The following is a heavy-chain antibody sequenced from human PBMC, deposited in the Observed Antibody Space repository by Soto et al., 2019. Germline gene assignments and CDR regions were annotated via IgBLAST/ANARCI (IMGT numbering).Heavy chain of an antibody. CDR1: GDSVSSNTAS. Sequence: LSLTCAISGDSVSSNTASWNWVRQSPSRGLEWLGRTYSRSKWYNDYAVSVKSRIIINPDTSKNQFSLQLNSVTPEDTAVYYCAKGDNLGPKTGYAFDPWGQGILVTVSS. CDR2: TYSRSKWYN. D-gene: IGHD5-12*01. CDR3: AKGDNLGPKTGYAFDP. V-gene: IGHV6-1*01. J-gene: IGHJ5*02.